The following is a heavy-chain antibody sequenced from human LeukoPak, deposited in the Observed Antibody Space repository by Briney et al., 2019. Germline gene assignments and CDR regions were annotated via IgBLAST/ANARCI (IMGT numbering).Heavy chain of an antibody. D-gene: IGHD6-19*01. V-gene: IGHV1-69*13. Sequence: SVKVSCKTSGYTFANYYIHWVRQAPGQGLEWMGGIIPIFGTANYAQKFQGRVTITADESTSTAYMELSSLRSEDTAVYYCARDGSGWRNFDYWGQGTLVTVSS. CDR2: IIPIFGTA. CDR1: GYTFANYY. CDR3: ARDGSGWRNFDY. J-gene: IGHJ4*02.